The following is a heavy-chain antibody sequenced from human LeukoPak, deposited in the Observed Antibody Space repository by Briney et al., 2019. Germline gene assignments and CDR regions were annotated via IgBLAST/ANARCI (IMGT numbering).Heavy chain of an antibody. CDR2: VRGSGGKS. V-gene: IGHV3-23*01. CDR1: GFTLSSYA. CDR3: AKTLGYNYGYVEN. Sequence: GGSLRLSCAAPGFTLSSYAMSWVRQAPGKGLERVSVVRGSGGKSNDADSVRGRFTISRDNPKNTLYLQMNSLRAEDTAVYYCAKTLGYNYGYVENWGQGTLVTVSS. J-gene: IGHJ4*02. D-gene: IGHD5-18*01.